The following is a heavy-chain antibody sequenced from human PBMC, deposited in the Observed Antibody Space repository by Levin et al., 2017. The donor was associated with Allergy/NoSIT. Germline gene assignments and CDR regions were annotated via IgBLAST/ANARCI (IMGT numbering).Heavy chain of an antibody. Sequence: GESLKISCKASGYSFTNYWITWVRQMPGKGLEWMGRIDPSDSYTDYSPSFQGHVTISDDKSIGTVYLQWSSLKASATAIYYCARHYGGNSFRFRAFDIWGQGTMVSVSS. J-gene: IGHJ3*02. CDR2: IDPSDSYT. CDR3: ARHYGGNSFRFRAFDI. D-gene: IGHD4-23*01. CDR1: GYSFTNYW. V-gene: IGHV5-10-1*01.